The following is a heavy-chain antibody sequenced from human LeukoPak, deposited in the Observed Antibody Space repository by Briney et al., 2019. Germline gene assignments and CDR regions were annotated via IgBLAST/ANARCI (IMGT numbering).Heavy chain of an antibody. CDR1: GFTFSSYG. V-gene: IGHV3-30*03. Sequence: GRSLRLSCAASGFTFSSYGLHWVRQAPGKGLEWVAVISYDGSNKYYADSVKGRFTISRDNSKNTLYLQMNSLRAEDTAVYYCASVGYSSGWFWWGQGTPVTVSS. CDR3: ASVGYSSGWFW. J-gene: IGHJ4*02. CDR2: ISYDGSNK. D-gene: IGHD6-19*01.